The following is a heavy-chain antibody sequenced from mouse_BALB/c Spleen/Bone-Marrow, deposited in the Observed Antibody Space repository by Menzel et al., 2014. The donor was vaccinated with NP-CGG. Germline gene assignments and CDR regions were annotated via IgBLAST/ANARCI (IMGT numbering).Heavy chain of an antibody. CDR2: INPGSGGT. CDR3: ARSGYGNYFYAMDY. Sequence: QVQLQQSGAELVRPGTSVKVSCKASGYAFTNYLLEWVKQRPGQGLVWIGVINPGSGGTNYNEKFKGKATLTADKSSSTGCMQLSSLTSDDSAVYFCARSGYGNYFYAMDYWGQGTSVTVSS. CDR1: GYAFTNYL. V-gene: IGHV1-54*01. J-gene: IGHJ4*01. D-gene: IGHD2-10*02.